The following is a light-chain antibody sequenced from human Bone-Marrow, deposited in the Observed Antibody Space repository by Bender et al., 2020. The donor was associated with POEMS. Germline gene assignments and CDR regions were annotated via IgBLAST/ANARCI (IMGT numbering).Light chain of an antibody. V-gene: IGLV2-23*01. Sequence: QSALTQPASVSGSPGQSITISCTGTTNDIGSHNLVSWYQQHPGQVPKLIIYEAAKRPSGLSDSFTGSRSGNTASLTISGLQAEDEADYYCCAYVGRSSLLFGGGTKLTV. CDR3: CAYVGRSSLL. J-gene: IGLJ3*02. CDR2: EAA. CDR1: TNDIGSHNL.